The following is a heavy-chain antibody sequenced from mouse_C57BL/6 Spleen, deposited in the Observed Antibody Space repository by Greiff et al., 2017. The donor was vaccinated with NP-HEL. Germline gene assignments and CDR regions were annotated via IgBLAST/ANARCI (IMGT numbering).Heavy chain of an antibody. CDR2: ISYSGST. J-gene: IGHJ4*01. Sequence: EVKLQESGPGMVKPSQSLSLTCTVTGYSITSGYDWHWIRHFPGNKLEWMGYISYSGSTNYNPSLKSRISITHDTSKNHFFLKLNSVTTEDTATYYCAREELPGAMDYWGQGTSVTVSS. V-gene: IGHV3-1*01. CDR3: AREELPGAMDY. D-gene: IGHD2-12*01. CDR1: GYSITSGYD.